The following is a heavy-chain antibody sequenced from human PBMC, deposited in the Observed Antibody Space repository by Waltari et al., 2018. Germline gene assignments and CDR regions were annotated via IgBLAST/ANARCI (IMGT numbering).Heavy chain of an antibody. J-gene: IGHJ6*02. CDR1: GGTLRSYV. V-gene: IGHV1-69*01. Sequence: QVQLVQSGAEVKKPGSSVKVSCKASGGTLRSYVISWVGQATGQGQEGMGGIVPMYGTTNYAPKFQGKVTIPADEATSTCYMELSSLRVEDTATYYCARVRKQWELLVTSSGYSAMDVWGQGTTVTVSS. D-gene: IGHD1-26*01. CDR3: ARVRKQWELLVTSSGYSAMDV. CDR2: IVPMYGTT.